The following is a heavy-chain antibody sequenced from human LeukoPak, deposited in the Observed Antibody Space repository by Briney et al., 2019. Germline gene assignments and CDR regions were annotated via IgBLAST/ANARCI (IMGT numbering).Heavy chain of an antibody. CDR1: GFTFNTYC. V-gene: IGHV3-48*01. CDR3: AKSPSGLYKGTFWA. D-gene: IGHD1-14*01. CDR2: ISYGGDSI. Sequence: GGSLRPSCATSGFTFNTYCMNWVRQAPGKGLEWLSYISYGGDSIYYADSVEGRFTISRDNARNSLYLEMNNLRPEDTAIYYCAKSPSGLYKGTFWAWGQGTLVTVSS. J-gene: IGHJ5*02.